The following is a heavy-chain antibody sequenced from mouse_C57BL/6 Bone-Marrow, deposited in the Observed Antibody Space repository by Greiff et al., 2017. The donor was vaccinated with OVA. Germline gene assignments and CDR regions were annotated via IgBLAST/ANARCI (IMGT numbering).Heavy chain of an antibody. V-gene: IGHV1-39*01. CDR1: GYSFTDYN. CDR2: INPNYGTT. J-gene: IGHJ4*01. CDR3: ARGITTVPYYYAMDY. D-gene: IGHD1-1*01. Sequence: SGPELVKPGASVKISCKASGYSFTDYNMNWVKQSNGKSLEWIGVINPNYGTTSYNQKFKGKATLTVDQSSSTAYMQLNSLTSEDSAVYYCARGITTVPYYYAMDYWGQGTSVTVSS.